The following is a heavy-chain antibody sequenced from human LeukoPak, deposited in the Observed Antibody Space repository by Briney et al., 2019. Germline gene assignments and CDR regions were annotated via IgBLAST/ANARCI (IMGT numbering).Heavy chain of an antibody. V-gene: IGHV1-8*01. CDR3: ARGSGSYLNDDY. CDR1: GYPFTSYE. CDR2: MNPNSGNT. D-gene: IGHD3-10*01. J-gene: IGHJ4*02. Sequence: ASVKVSCKASGYPFTSYEINWVRQATGQGLEWMGWMNPNSGNTGYAQKFQGRVTMTRNTSISTAYMELSSLRSEDTAVYYCARGSGSYLNDDYWGQGTLVTVSS.